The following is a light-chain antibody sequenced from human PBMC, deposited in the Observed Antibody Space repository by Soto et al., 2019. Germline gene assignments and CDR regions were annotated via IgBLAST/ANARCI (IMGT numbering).Light chain of an antibody. CDR3: QQYNDNWT. CDR1: QSISSW. CDR2: KAS. Sequence: DIQMTHSPSTLSASVGDRVTITCRASQSISSWLAWYQQKPGQAPKLLIYKASTLQSGVPSRFSGSGSGTEFTLAISSLQPDDSATYYCQQYNDNWTFGQGTK. V-gene: IGKV1-5*03. J-gene: IGKJ1*01.